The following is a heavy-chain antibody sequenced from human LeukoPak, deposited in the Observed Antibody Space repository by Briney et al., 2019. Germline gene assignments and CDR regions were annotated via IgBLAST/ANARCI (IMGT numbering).Heavy chain of an antibody. CDR3: ATFIVVVPAAINWHPDY. Sequence: AETLSLTCTVSGYSISSGYEWGGIRQPPGRGLEGSGSTYRSGSTYYKPSLKRRVTMSVDKSKNLFSLTLSSVTAADTAVYYCATFIVVVPAAINWHPDYWGQGTLVTVSS. D-gene: IGHD2-2*01. J-gene: IGHJ4*02. V-gene: IGHV4-38-2*02. CDR1: GYSISSGYE. CDR2: TYRSGST.